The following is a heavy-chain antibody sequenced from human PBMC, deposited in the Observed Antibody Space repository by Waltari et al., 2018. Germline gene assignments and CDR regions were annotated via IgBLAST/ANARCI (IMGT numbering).Heavy chain of an antibody. Sequence: QVQLVQSGTEVMKPGASVKVSCKTSGYTFTSNGVSWVRQAPGRGPEEMGWVSDCNGNPKDAQKFQGRVPVTTDTSTRTAYMELRSPRSDDTAIYYCARDRTGEEIRFDYWGQGALVIVSS. CDR1: GYTFTSNG. V-gene: IGHV1-18*01. J-gene: IGHJ4*02. D-gene: IGHD3-16*01. CDR3: ARDRTGEEIRFDY. CDR2: VSDCNGNP.